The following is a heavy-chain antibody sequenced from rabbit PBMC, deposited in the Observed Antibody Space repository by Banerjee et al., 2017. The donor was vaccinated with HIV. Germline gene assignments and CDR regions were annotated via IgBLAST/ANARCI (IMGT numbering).Heavy chain of an antibody. J-gene: IGHJ4*01. Sequence: QQQLEESGGGLVKPEGSLTLTCTASGIDFSSYYYICWVRQAPGKGLEWIACIYTSSGSTVYASWAKGRFTISKTSSATVTLQMTSLAAADTATYFCARDAGSGAYIDGYINLWGQGTLVTVS. D-gene: IGHD8-1*01. CDR3: ARDAGSGAYIDGYINL. CDR2: IYTSSGST. V-gene: IGHV1S45*01. CDR1: GIDFSSYYY.